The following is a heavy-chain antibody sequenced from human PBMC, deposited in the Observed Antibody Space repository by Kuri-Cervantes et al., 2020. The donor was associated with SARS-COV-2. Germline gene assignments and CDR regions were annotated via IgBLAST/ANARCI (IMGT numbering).Heavy chain of an antibody. J-gene: IGHJ4*02. D-gene: IGHD1-1*01. CDR1: GGSISSYY. CDR3: ARENWNYFDY. CDR2: IYYSGST. V-gene: IGHV4-59*01. Sequence: SETLSLTCTVSGGSISSYYWSWIRQPPGKGLEWIGYIYYSGSTNYNPSLKSRVTISVDTSKNQFSLKLSSVTAADTAVYYCARENWNYFDYWVQGTLVTVSS.